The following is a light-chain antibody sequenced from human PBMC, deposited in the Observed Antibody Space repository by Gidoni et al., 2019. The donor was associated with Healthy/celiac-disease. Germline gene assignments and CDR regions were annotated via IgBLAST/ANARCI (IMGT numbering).Light chain of an antibody. V-gene: IGKV1-33*01. Sequence: DIQMTQSPSPLSASVGDRVTITCQASQDISNYLNWYQQKPGKAPKLLIFDASNLETGVPSRFSGSGSGTDFSLTISSLQPEDIATYYCQQYDNLPFTFXPXTKVDIK. CDR2: DAS. J-gene: IGKJ3*01. CDR1: QDISNY. CDR3: QQYDNLPFT.